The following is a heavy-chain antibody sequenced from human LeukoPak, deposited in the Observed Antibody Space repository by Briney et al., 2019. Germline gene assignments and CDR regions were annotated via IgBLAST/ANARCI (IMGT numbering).Heavy chain of an antibody. CDR1: GGSIIGYY. D-gene: IGHD3-10*01. Sequence: SETLSLTCTVSGGSIIGYYWSWMRQPAGKGLEWIGRIHTSGSTNYNASLKSRVTISVDTSKNQFSLKLSSVTAADTAVYYCARSYGSLEEGMWFDPWGQGTLVTVSS. V-gene: IGHV4-4*07. J-gene: IGHJ5*02. CDR3: ARSYGSLEEGMWFDP. CDR2: IHTSGST.